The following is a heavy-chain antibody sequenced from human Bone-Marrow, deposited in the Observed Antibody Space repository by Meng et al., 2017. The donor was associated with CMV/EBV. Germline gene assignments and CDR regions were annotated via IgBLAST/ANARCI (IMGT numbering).Heavy chain of an antibody. V-gene: IGHV1-18*01. CDR1: GYTFTSYG. Sequence: ASVKVSCKAPGYTFTSYGISWVRQAPGQGLEWMGWISAYNGNTNYAQKLQGRVTMTTDTSTSTAYMELRSLRSDDTAVYYCAREPITLNYYESSVTFDYWGQGTLVTVSS. D-gene: IGHD3-22*01. CDR2: ISAYNGNT. CDR3: AREPITLNYYESSVTFDY. J-gene: IGHJ4*02.